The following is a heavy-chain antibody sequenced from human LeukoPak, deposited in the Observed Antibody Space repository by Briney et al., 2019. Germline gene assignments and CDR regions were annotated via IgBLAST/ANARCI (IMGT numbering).Heavy chain of an antibody. Sequence: SETLSLTCTVSGGSISSYYWSWVRQPPGKGLEWVGYIYYSGSTNYNPSLRSGGTISVDTSKSQFSLKLSSVTAADTGVYYCVRGGYIYDSSGYYARFDYWGQGTLVTVSS. CDR2: IYYSGST. CDR3: VRGGYIYDSSGYYARFDY. D-gene: IGHD3-22*01. J-gene: IGHJ4*02. CDR1: GGSISSYY. V-gene: IGHV4-59*01.